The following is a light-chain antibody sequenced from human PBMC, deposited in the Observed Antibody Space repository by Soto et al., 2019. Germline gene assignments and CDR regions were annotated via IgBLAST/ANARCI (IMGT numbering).Light chain of an antibody. J-gene: IGKJ2*01. CDR1: QGISSY. Sequence: AIRMTQSPSSFSASTGDRVTITCRASQGISSYLAWYQQKPGKAPKLLIYAASTLQSGVPSRFSGSGSGTDLTLTISCLQSEDFGTYYCQQYYSYPYTFGQGTKLEIK. V-gene: IGKV1-8*01. CDR2: AAS. CDR3: QQYYSYPYT.